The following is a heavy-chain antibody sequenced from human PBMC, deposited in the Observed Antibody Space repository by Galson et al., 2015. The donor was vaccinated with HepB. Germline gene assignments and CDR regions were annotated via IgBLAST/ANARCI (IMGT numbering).Heavy chain of an antibody. V-gene: IGHV3-48*02. CDR3: ATGLVGVPAEE. CDR1: GFTVTSYR. CDR2: IGTSSSNV. Sequence: SLRLSCAGSGFTVTSYRMNWVRQAPGKGLEWVSHIGTSSSNVNYADSVKGRFTVSRDKAKNSLYLQMNSLRDEDTAVYYCATGLVGVPAEEWGQGTLVTVSS. D-gene: IGHD1-26*01. J-gene: IGHJ4*02.